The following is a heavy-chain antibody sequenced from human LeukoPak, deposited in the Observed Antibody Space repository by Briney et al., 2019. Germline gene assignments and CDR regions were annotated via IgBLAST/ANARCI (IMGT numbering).Heavy chain of an antibody. CDR2: IYHSGST. V-gene: IGHV4-4*02. D-gene: IGHD3-9*01. J-gene: IGHJ6*03. Sequence: SETLSLTCAVSGGSISSNNWWSWVRQPPGKGLEWIGEIYHSGSTNYNPSLKSRVTISVDKSKNQFSLKLNSVTAADTAMYYCAREVTGYYTYYYYYYMDVWGKGTTVTISS. CDR1: GGSISSNNW. CDR3: AREVTGYYTYYYYYYMDV.